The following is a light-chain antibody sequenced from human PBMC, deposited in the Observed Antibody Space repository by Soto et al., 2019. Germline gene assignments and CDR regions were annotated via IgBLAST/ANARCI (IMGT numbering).Light chain of an antibody. Sequence: EIIMTQSPGTLSVSPGERATLSCRAAQGVTTNFAWYQQKSGQSPRLLIYDVSNRATGVPARFSGSGSETDFTLTISGLRSEDSAVYFSQQYNNWPFSFGQGTRLEIK. CDR1: QGVTTN. CDR3: QQYNNWPFS. CDR2: DVS. V-gene: IGKV3-15*01. J-gene: IGKJ5*01.